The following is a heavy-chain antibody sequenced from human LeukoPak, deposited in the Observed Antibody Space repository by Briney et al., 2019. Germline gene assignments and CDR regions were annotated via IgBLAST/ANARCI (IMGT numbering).Heavy chain of an antibody. D-gene: IGHD3/OR15-3a*01. CDR2: IKRRDDGGAI. CDR3: TRARRPDGGTEVYYFDF. CDR1: GFTFADYT. J-gene: IGHJ4*02. V-gene: IGHV3-49*04. Sequence: PGGSLRLSCATSGFTFADYTMTWVRQAPGKGLEWVSFIKRRDDGGAIEYAASVEGRFTISRDDSKNIAYLHMNSLTTEDTAMYYCTRARRPDGGTEVYYFDFWGQGTLVTVSS.